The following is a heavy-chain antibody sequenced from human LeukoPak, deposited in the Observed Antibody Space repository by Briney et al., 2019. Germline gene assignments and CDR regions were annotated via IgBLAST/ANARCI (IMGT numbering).Heavy chain of an antibody. CDR2: VYISGTT. CDR1: RGSMSSSY. CDR3: ARDIQSKNGYNWFDP. V-gene: IGHV4-4*07. J-gene: IGHJ5*02. Sequence: SETLSLTCTVSRGSMSSSYWSWIRQPAGRGLEWIGFVYISGTTNYNPSLKSRVTMSIDTSKNQLSLKLISVTAADTAVYYCARDIQSKNGYNWFDPWGRGTLVTVSS. D-gene: IGHD5-24*01.